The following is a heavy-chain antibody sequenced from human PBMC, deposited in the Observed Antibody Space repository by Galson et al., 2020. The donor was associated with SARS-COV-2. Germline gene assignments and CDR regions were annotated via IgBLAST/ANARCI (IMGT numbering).Heavy chain of an antibody. D-gene: IGHD4-4*01. CDR2: IRSRANNYAT. V-gene: IGHV3-73*01. CDR3: TRVPPYSNSFWDAFDI. Sequence: GESLKISCAASGFTFSDSGMYWVRQASGKGLEWVGRIRSRANNYATEYAASVKGRFTISRDDSQNTAYLQMNSLKTEDTAVYYCTRVPPYSNSFWDAFDIWGQGTMVTVSS. CDR1: GFTFSDSG. J-gene: IGHJ3*02.